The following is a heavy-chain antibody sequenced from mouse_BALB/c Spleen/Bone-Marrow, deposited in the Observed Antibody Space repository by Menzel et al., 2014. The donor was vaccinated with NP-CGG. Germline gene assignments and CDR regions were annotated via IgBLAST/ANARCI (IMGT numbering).Heavy chain of an antibody. CDR1: GFTFNTYA. CDR3: VRQALYGNYLYAMDY. V-gene: IGHV10-1*02. D-gene: IGHD2-1*01. CDR2: IRSKSNNYAT. Sequence: EVKLVDSGGGLVQPKGSLKLSCAASGFTFNTYAMNWVRQAPGKGLEWVARIRSKSNNYATYYADSVKDRFTISRDDSQSMLYLQMNNLKTEDTAMYYCVRQALYGNYLYAMDYWGQGTSVTVSS. J-gene: IGHJ4*01.